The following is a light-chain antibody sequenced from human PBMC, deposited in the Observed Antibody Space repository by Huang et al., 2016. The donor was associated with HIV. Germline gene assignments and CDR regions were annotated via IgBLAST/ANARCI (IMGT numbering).Light chain of an antibody. CDR1: QSINSN. J-gene: IGKJ2*01. V-gene: IGKV3-15*01. CDR3: QQYNNWPPYT. Sequence: EIVMTQSPATLSVSPGERATLPCRASQSINSNLAWYQQKPGQAPRLLIYGASTRATGIPARLSGSGSGTEFTLTISSLQSEDFAVYYCQQYNNWPPYTFGQGTKLEIK. CDR2: GAS.